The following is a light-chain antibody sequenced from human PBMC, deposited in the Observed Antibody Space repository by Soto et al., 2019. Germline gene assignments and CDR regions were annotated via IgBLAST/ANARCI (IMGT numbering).Light chain of an antibody. V-gene: IGKV1-5*03. CDR3: QQYNSFPT. CDR1: QSISSW. Sequence: DIQMTQSPSTLSASVGDRVTITCRASQSISSWLAWYQQKPGKAPKLLIYKASSLESGVPSRFSGCGSGTEFTLTFSSLQADDFATYYCQQYNSFPTFGQGTKVEIK. J-gene: IGKJ1*01. CDR2: KAS.